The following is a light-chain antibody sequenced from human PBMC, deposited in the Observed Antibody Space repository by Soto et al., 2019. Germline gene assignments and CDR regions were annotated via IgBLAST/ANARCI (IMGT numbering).Light chain of an antibody. CDR1: SSDVGGYNY. V-gene: IGLV2-14*01. Sequence: QSALTQPASVSGSPGQSITISCTGTSSDVGGYNYVSWYQQYLGKAPKLMIYDVSNRPSGVSNRFSGSKSGNTASLTISGLQAEDEADYYCSSYTSSSTLGVFGTGTKLTVL. CDR3: SSYTSSSTLGV. CDR2: DVS. J-gene: IGLJ1*01.